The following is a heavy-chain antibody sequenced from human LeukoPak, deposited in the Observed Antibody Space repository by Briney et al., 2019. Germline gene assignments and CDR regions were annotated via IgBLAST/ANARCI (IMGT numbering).Heavy chain of an antibody. CDR1: GYTLTELS. Sequence: ASVKVSCKVSGYTLTELSMHWVRQAPGKGLEWMGGFDPEDGETIYAQKFQGRVTMTEDTSTDTAYMELSSLRSEDTAVYYCATVSPPRGIAARPDYWGQGTLVTVSS. J-gene: IGHJ4*02. CDR2: FDPEDGET. V-gene: IGHV1-24*01. D-gene: IGHD6-6*01. CDR3: ATVSPPRGIAARPDY.